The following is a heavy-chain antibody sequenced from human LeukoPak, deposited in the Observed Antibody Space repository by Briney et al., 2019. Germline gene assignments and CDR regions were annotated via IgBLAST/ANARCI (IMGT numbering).Heavy chain of an antibody. J-gene: IGHJ4*02. D-gene: IGHD2-15*01. CDR3: ARAVVGFLDTPRYFDY. Sequence: GRSLRLSCAASGFTFSSYAMHWVRQAPGKGLEWVAVISYDGSNKYYADSVKGRFTISRDNAKNSLYLQMNSLRAEDTAVYYCARAVVGFLDTPRYFDYWGQGTLVTVSS. CDR1: GFTFSSYA. CDR2: ISYDGSNK. V-gene: IGHV3-30-3*01.